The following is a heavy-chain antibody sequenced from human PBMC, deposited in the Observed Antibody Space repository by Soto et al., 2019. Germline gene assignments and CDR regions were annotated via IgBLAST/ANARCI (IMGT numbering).Heavy chain of an antibody. Sequence: QVQLVQSGAEVKKPGSSVKVSCKASGGTFSSYTISWVRQAPGQGLEWMGRIIPILGIANYAQKFQGRVTSTADKSTSTAYMELSSLRSEDTAVYYCARDLGYYGSGSYYNRYYGMDVWGQGTTVTVSS. CDR3: ARDLGYYGSGSYYNRYYGMDV. D-gene: IGHD3-10*01. CDR1: GGTFSSYT. CDR2: IIPILGIA. V-gene: IGHV1-69*08. J-gene: IGHJ6*02.